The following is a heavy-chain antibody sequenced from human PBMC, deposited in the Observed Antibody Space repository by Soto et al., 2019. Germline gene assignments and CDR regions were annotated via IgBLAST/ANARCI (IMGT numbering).Heavy chain of an antibody. CDR2: IKQDGSEK. J-gene: IGHJ4*02. V-gene: IGHV3-7*01. D-gene: IGHD2-15*01. CDR3: ARDRLGDIVVVVAATPCDY. CDR1: AFTFSRNW. Sequence: PGGSLRLSCAASAFTFSRNWMSWVRQPPGKGLEWVANIKQDGSEKYYVDSAKGRFTISRDNANNSLYLQMNSLRAEYTALYYCARDRLGDIVVVVAATPCDYWGKGTLVTVAS.